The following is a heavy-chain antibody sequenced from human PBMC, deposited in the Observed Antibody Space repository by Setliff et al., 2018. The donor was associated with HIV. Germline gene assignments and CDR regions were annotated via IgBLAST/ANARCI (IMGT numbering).Heavy chain of an antibody. CDR2: MNPNSGVS. V-gene: IGHV1-2*02. CDR3: AREHDSLTGYSFDF. D-gene: IGHD3-9*01. J-gene: IGHJ4*02. Sequence: ASVKVSCKASGYTFTDYYMHWVRQAPGQGLEWMGWMNPNSGVSGYALKFHDRVTMTINTAASTAYIELSSLRSEDKAVYYCAREHDSLTGYSFDFWGQGTLVTVSS. CDR1: GYTFTDYY.